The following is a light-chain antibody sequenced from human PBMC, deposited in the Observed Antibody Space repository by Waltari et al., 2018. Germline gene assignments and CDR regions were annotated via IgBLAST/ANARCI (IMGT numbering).Light chain of an antibody. J-gene: IGKJ4*01. CDR3: QQHDNFPLT. CDR1: QDITNF. V-gene: IGKV1-33*01. CDR2: DAS. Sequence: DIQMTQSPSSLSASGGDRVTITCQASQDITNFLNRYQQKPGEAPKLMIYDASNLEAGVPSRFSGSGSGTDFTFTISSLQPEDIATYYCQQHDNFPLTFGGGTKVEIK.